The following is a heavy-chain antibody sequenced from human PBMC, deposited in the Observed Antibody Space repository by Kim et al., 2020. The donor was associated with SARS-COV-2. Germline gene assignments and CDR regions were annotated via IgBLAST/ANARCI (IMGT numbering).Heavy chain of an antibody. Sequence: SETLSLTCTVSGGSISSYYCSWIRQPPGKGLEWIGYSYYSGSTNDNPSLKSRVTITVDPSKNQISLKLSSVTAADTAAYYCARGNRSFYYYYGMDVWGQGTTVTVSS. CDR2: SYYSGST. CDR1: GGSISSYY. J-gene: IGHJ6*02. CDR3: ARGNRSFYYYYGMDV. D-gene: IGHD1-1*01. V-gene: IGHV4-59*01.